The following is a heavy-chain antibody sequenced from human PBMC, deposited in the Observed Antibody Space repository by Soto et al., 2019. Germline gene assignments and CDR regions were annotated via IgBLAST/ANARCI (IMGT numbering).Heavy chain of an antibody. V-gene: IGHV1-3*01. D-gene: IGHD2-2*02. CDR3: ARDSERPKVVPAAILSRYYYYCMDV. Sequence: QVQLVQSGAEVKKPGASVKVSCKASGYTFTSYAMHWVRQAPGQRLEWMGWINAGNGNTKYSQKFQGRVTITRDTSASTAYMELSSLRSEDTAVYYCARDSERPKVVPAAILSRYYYYCMDVWGQGTTVTVSS. CDR1: GYTFTSYA. J-gene: IGHJ6*02. CDR2: INAGNGNT.